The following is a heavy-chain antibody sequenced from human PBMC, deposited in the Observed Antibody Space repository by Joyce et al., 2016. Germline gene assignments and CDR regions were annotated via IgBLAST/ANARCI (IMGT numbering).Heavy chain of an antibody. CDR3: SRDDDDPFDY. Sequence: EVQLVETGGALVQPGGSLRLSCEGSGFIFRDFRLHWVRQVPGKSPVWMAYINKDGSSTLYAESVKGRFSVSRDNTKNMLFLEMKSLRAEDTAVYYCSRDDDDPFDYWGRGTLVTVTS. CDR1: GFIFRDFR. CDR2: INKDGSST. D-gene: IGHD3-3*01. J-gene: IGHJ4*02. V-gene: IGHV3-74*01.